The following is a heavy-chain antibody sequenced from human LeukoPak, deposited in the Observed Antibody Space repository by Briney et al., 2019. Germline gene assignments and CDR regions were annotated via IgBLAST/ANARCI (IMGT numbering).Heavy chain of an antibody. V-gene: IGHV3-11*01. CDR1: GFSFSDYY. D-gene: IGHD5-18*01. CDR2: ISSTGSII. Sequence: GGSLRLSCAASGFSFSDYYMSWIRQAPGKGLEWVSYISSTGSIIYYADSVKGRFTISRDNAKNSLFLQMNSLRAEDTAMYYCARDHAAMVTRVTFDSWGQGTLVTVSS. J-gene: IGHJ4*02. CDR3: ARDHAAMVTRVTFDS.